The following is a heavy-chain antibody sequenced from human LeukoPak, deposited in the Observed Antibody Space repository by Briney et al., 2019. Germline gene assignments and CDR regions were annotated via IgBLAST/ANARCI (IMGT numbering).Heavy chain of an antibody. CDR3: ARVRANWYEDY. CDR2: IYYSGST. V-gene: IGHV4-59*12. Sequence: SETLSLTCTVSGGSISSYYWSWIRQPPGKGLEWIGYIYYSGSTNYNPSLKSRVTISVDTSKNQFSLKLSSVTAEDTAVYYCARVRANWYEDYWGQGTLVTVSS. CDR1: GGSISSYY. D-gene: IGHD6-13*01. J-gene: IGHJ4*02.